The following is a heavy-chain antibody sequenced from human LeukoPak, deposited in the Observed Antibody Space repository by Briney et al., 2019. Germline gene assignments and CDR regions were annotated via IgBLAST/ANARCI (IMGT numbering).Heavy chain of an antibody. V-gene: IGHV1-2*02. CDR3: ARGGGYWAPRSEYYFDY. Sequence: GASVKVSCKASGYTFTGYYMHWVRRAPGQGLEWMGWINPNSGGTNYAQKFQGRVTMTRDTSISTAYMELSRLRSDDTAVYYCARGGGYWAPRSEYYFDYWGQGTLVTVSS. D-gene: IGHD2-15*01. CDR2: INPNSGGT. J-gene: IGHJ4*02. CDR1: GYTFTGYY.